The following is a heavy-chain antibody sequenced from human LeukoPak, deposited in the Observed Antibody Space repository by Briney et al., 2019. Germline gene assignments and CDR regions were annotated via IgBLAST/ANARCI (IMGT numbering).Heavy chain of an antibody. CDR1: GLTVSSNY. CDR2: IYSDGST. V-gene: IGHV3-66*01. CDR3: ARSRYDSSGYYGIIGN. J-gene: IGHJ4*02. D-gene: IGHD3-22*01. Sequence: GGSLRLSCAASGLTVSSNYMNWVRQAPGKGLEWVSVIYSDGSTYYADSVKGRFTISRDNAKKSLYLQMNSLRAEDTAVYYCARSRYDSSGYYGIIGNWGQGTLVTVSS.